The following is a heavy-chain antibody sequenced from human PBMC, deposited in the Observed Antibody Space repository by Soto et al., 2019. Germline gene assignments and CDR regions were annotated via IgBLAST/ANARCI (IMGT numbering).Heavy chain of an antibody. CDR3: GRVDWNLGAD. CDR1: GLTFSDYW. Sequence: EVRLVESGGGLVQPGGSLRLSCVASGLTFSDYWIRWVRQAPGKGLIWVSGIRSGGGGTDYAHSVKGRFTISRDNAKNTVYLQMNNLRADDTAFYYCGRVDWNLGADWGQGTLVTVSS. CDR2: IRSGGGGT. V-gene: IGHV3-74*01. J-gene: IGHJ4*02. D-gene: IGHD1-1*01.